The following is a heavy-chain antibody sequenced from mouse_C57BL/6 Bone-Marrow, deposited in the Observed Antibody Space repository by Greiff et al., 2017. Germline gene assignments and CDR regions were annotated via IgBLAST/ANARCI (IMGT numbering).Heavy chain of an antibody. Sequence: VHVKQSGAELVRPGASVKLSCTASGFNIKDDYIHWVKQRPEQGLEWIGWIDPEIGDTEYASKFQGKATITSDTSSNTGYLQLSSLTSEDTADYYCSSFDGNYFDFWGQGTPLTVAS. CDR1: GFNIKDDY. V-gene: IGHV14-4*01. CDR3: SSFDGNYFDF. J-gene: IGHJ2*01. CDR2: IDPEIGDT. D-gene: IGHD2-3*01.